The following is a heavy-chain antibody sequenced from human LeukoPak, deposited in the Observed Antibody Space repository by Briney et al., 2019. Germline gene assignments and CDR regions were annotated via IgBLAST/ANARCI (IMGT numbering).Heavy chain of an antibody. D-gene: IGHD3-16*01. Sequence: GGSLRLSCAASGFTFSNYWMSWVRQAPGKGLEWVANIKQDGNEKYYVDSVKGRFTISRDNAKNSLYLQMNSLRADVTAVYYCARGGRAYGDWGRGTLVTVSS. CDR3: ARGGRAYGD. CDR2: IKQDGNEK. V-gene: IGHV3-7*04. CDR1: GFTFSNYW. J-gene: IGHJ4*02.